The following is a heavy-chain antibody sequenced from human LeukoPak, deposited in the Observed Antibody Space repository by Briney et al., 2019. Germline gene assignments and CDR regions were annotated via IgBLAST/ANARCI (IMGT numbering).Heavy chain of an antibody. Sequence: PGGSQRLSCAASGFTFSTYSMNWVRQAPGKGLEWVSSISGGNSYIYYADSVKGRFTISRDDAKNSLYLQMNSLRAEDTAVYYCARYCSSSRCLYYYHMDVWGKGTTVTVSS. CDR2: ISGGNSYI. J-gene: IGHJ6*03. V-gene: IGHV3-21*01. CDR1: GFTFSTYS. D-gene: IGHD2-2*01. CDR3: ARYCSSSRCLYYYHMDV.